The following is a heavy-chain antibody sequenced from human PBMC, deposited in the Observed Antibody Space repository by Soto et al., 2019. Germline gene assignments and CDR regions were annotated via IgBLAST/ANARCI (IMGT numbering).Heavy chain of an antibody. CDR3: ARSPTVGYSYGTIPLGDWFDP. J-gene: IGHJ5*02. CDR2: IYHSGST. V-gene: IGHV4-30-2*01. Sequence: PSETLSLTCAVSGGSISSGGYSWSWIRQPPGKGLEWIGYIYHSGSTYYNPSLKSRVTISVDRSKNQFSLKLSSVTAADTAVYYCARSPTVGYSYGTIPLGDWFDPWGQGTLVTVSS. CDR1: GGSISSGGYS. D-gene: IGHD5-18*01.